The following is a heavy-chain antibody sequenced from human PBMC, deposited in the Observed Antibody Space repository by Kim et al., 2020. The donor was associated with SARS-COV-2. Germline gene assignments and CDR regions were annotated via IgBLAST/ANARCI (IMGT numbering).Heavy chain of an antibody. Sequence: YYADSVKGRFTISRDNSENTLYLQMTSLRAEDTAVYYCARDFLAYTAMVDYWGQGTLVTVSS. V-gene: IGHV3-33*01. J-gene: IGHJ4*02. D-gene: IGHD5-18*01. CDR3: ARDFLAYTAMVDY.